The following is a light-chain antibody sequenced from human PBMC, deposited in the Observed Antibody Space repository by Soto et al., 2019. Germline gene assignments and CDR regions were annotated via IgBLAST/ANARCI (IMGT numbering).Light chain of an antibody. Sequence: EIVLTQSPGTLSLSPGEGATLSCRASQSVSSSYLAWYQQKRGQAPRLLIYGASSRATGIPDRFSGSGSGTDFTLTISRLEPEDFAVYFCQQYGSPPQTFGPWTKVHIX. J-gene: IGKJ1*01. CDR1: QSVSSSY. V-gene: IGKV3-20*01. CDR3: QQYGSPPQT. CDR2: GAS.